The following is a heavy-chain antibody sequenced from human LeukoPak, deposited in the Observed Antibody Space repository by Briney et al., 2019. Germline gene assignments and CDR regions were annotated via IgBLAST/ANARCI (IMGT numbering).Heavy chain of an antibody. D-gene: IGHD6-19*01. J-gene: IGHJ6*03. CDR3: ARDRLSASSGWHQLNYYYYMDV. V-gene: IGHV1-69*06. CDR2: IIPIFGTA. CDR1: GGTFSSYA. Sequence: GASVKVSCKASGGTFSSYAISWVRQAPGQGLEWMGGIIPIFGTANYAQKFQGRVTITADKSTSTAYMELSSLRSEDTAVYYCARDRLSASSGWHQLNYYYYMDVWGKGTTVTVSS.